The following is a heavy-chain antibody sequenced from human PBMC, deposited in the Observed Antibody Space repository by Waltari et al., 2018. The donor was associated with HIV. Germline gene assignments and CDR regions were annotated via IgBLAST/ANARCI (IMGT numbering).Heavy chain of an antibody. CDR3: AIQRNPLNNFYYGMDV. D-gene: IGHD1-1*01. CDR1: GFHFRIYG. CDR2: ISGSGGKT. Sequence: EVQLLESEGGLVQPGGSLRLSCVASGFHFRIYGMSWVRQAPGKGLEWVSVISGSGGKTNYADSVKGRFTISRDNSKNTLYLQMNSLRAEDTAIFYCAIQRNPLNNFYYGMDVWGQGTTVTVSS. V-gene: IGHV3-23*01. J-gene: IGHJ6*02.